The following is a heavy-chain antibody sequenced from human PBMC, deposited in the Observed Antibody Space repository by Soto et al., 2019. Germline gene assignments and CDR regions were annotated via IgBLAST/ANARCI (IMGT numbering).Heavy chain of an antibody. V-gene: IGHV4-59*01. J-gene: IGHJ6*02. D-gene: IGHD3-10*01. Sequence: PSETLSLTCTGSGGPISSYYWSWIRQPPGQGLEWMGYIYYSGSTNYNPSLKSRVTISVDTSKNQFSLKLSSVTAADTAVYYCARDDSQYYYGSGSYSAYYGMDVWGQGTTVT. CDR1: GGPISSYY. CDR2: IYYSGST. CDR3: ARDDSQYYYGSGSYSAYYGMDV.